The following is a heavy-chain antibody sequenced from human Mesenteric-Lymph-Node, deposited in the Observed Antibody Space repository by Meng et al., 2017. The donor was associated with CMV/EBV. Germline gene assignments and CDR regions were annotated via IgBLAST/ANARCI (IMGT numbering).Heavy chain of an antibody. CDR1: GFTFDDYA. CDR3: ARDQGYCSSTSCYLWFDY. CDR2: ISWNSGSI. V-gene: IGHV3-9*01. Sequence: SLKISCAASGFTFDDYAVHWVRQAPGKGLEWVSGISWNSGSIGYADSVKGRFTISRDNSKNTLYLQMNSLRAEDTAVYYCARDQGYCSSTSCYLWFDYWGQGTLVTVSS. D-gene: IGHD2-2*01. J-gene: IGHJ4*02.